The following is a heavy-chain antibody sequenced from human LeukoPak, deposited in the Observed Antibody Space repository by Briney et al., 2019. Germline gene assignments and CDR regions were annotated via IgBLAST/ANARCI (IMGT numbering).Heavy chain of an antibody. D-gene: IGHD3-3*01. CDR3: ARCRQDGPIFGGVIPCYFDY. V-gene: IGHV4-59*11. CDR1: GGSISSHY. Sequence: SETLSLTCTVSGGSISSHYWSWIRQPPGKGLEWIGYIYYSGSTNYNPSPKSRVTISVDTSKNQFSLKLSSVTAADTAVYYCARCRQDGPIFGGVIPCYFDYWGQGTLVTVSS. CDR2: IYYSGST. J-gene: IGHJ4*02.